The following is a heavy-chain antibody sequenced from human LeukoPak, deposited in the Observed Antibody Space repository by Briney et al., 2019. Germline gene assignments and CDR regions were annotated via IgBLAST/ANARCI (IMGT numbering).Heavy chain of an antibody. D-gene: IGHD3-3*01. CDR2: IYPGDSDT. Sequence: GESLKISCKGSGYTFSTHWIGWVRQMPGKGLEWLGIIYPGDSDTGYSPSFQGQVTISADKSINTAYLQWSSLKASDTAMYYCARRAIFGVVTNYFDYWGQGTLVTVSS. J-gene: IGHJ4*02. CDR3: ARRAIFGVVTNYFDY. V-gene: IGHV5-51*01. CDR1: GYTFSTHW.